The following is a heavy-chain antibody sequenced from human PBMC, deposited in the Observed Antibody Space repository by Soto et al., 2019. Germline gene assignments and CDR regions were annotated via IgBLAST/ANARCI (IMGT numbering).Heavy chain of an antibody. CDR1: GGSISSYY. CDR2: IYYGGST. Sequence: SETLSLTCTVSGGSISSYYWSWIRQPPGKGLEWIGYIYYGGSTNYNPSLKSRVTISVDTSKNQFSLKLSSVTAADTAVYYCARDRSDNWNYVFSPGSGSFYYGMDVWGQGTTVTVSS. V-gene: IGHV4-59*01. D-gene: IGHD1-7*01. CDR3: ARDRSDNWNYVFSPGSGSFYYGMDV. J-gene: IGHJ6*02.